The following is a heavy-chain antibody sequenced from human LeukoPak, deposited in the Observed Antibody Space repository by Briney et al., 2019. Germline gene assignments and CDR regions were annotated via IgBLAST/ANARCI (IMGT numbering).Heavy chain of an antibody. V-gene: IGHV3-48*03. CDR1: GFTFSSYE. CDR2: ISSSGSTI. D-gene: IGHD3-3*01. J-gene: IGHJ6*03. Sequence: GGSLRLSCAASGFTFSSYEMNWVRQAPGKGLEWVSYISSSGSTIYYADSVKGRFTISRDNAKDSLYLQMNSLRAEDTAVYYCARKTYYDFWSAHTSPDYYMDVWGKGTTVTVSS. CDR3: ARKTYYDFWSAHTSPDYYMDV.